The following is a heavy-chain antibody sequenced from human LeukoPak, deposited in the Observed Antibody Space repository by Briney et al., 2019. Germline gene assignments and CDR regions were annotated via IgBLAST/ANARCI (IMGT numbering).Heavy chain of an antibody. D-gene: IGHD6-19*01. Sequence: PGGSLRLSCAASGFTFSSYEMSWVRQAPGKGLEWVSYISSSGSTIYYADSVKGRFTISRDNAKNSLYLQMNSLRVEDTAVYYCARAPTFSGWFDYWGQGTLVTVSS. CDR2: ISSSGSTI. J-gene: IGHJ4*02. CDR1: GFTFSSYE. CDR3: ARAPTFSGWFDY. V-gene: IGHV3-48*03.